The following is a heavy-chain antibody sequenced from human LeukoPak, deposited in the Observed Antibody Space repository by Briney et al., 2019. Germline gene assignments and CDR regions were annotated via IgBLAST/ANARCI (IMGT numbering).Heavy chain of an antibody. CDR3: AKDFAFVVVPAAVDY. V-gene: IGHV3-74*01. D-gene: IGHD2-2*01. CDR2: INSDGSSA. Sequence: PGGSLRLSCAASGFTFSSYWMHWVRQAPGKGLVWVSRINSDGSSASYADSVKGRFTISRDNSKNTLYLQMNSLRAEYTAVYYCAKDFAFVVVPAAVDYWGQGTLVTVSS. J-gene: IGHJ4*02. CDR1: GFTFSSYW.